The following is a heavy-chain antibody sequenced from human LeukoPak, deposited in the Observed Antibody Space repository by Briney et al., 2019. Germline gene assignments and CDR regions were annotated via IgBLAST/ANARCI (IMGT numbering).Heavy chain of an antibody. D-gene: IGHD2-21*02. CDR2: ISTNGGTT. CDR1: GFTFSDYA. V-gene: IGHV3-64*02. Sequence: GGSLRLSCTASGFTFSDYAIHWGRQAPGKGVEYVSAISTNGGTTYYEDSVKGRLTISRENSKKTLYVQMGSLGGEDRAVYYCARGKGIYCGGYFSALDYWGQGTLVTVSS. J-gene: IGHJ4*02. CDR3: ARGKGIYCGGYFSALDY.